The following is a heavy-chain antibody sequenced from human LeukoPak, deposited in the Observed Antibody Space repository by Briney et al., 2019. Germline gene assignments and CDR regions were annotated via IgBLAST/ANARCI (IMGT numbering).Heavy chain of an antibody. J-gene: IGHJ3*02. V-gene: IGHV4-34*01. CDR1: GGSFSGYY. D-gene: IGHD5-18*01. CDR2: INHSGST. CDR3: ARSVQSLYSYAFDI. Sequence: SETLSLTCAVYGGSFSGYYWSWIRQPPGKGLEWIGEINHSGSTNYNPSLKSRVTISVDTSKNQFSLKLSSVTAADTAVYYCARSVQSLYSYAFDIWGQGTMVTVSS.